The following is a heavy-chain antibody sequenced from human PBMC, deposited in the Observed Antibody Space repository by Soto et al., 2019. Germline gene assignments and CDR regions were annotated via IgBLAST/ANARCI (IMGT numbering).Heavy chain of an antibody. CDR3: AKGVGNWFDP. Sequence: EVQLLESGGGLVQPGGSLRLSCAASGLTFSSYAMSWVRQAPGKGLEWVSAISGSGGSTSYADSVKGRFTISRDTSKNTLYLQMNSLRAEDTAVYYCAKGVGNWFDPWGQGTLVPVSS. V-gene: IGHV3-23*01. CDR1: GLTFSSYA. D-gene: IGHD1-26*01. J-gene: IGHJ5*02. CDR2: ISGSGGST.